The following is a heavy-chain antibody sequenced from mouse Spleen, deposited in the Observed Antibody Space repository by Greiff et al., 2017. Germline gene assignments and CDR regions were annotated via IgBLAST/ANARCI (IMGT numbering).Heavy chain of an antibody. CDR1: GYTFTSYW. CDR2: INPSNGGT. D-gene: IGHD4-1*01. V-gene: IGHV1-53*01. Sequence: QVQLQQPGTELVKPGASVKLSCKASGYTFTSYWMHWVKQRPGQGLEWIGNINPSNGGTNYNEKFKSKATLTVDKSSSTAYMQLSSLTSEDSAVYFCARWELTGTWYFDVWGAGTTVTVSS. CDR3: ARWELTGTWYFDV. J-gene: IGHJ1*01.